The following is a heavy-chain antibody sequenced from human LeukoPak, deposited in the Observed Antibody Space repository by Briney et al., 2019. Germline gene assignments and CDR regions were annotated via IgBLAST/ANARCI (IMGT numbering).Heavy chain of an antibody. CDR3: ARDYYGSGSYYNVL. CDR1: GDSISSSNSY. V-gene: IGHV4-39*02. D-gene: IGHD3-10*01. Sequence: SETLSLTCTVSGDSISSSNSYRGWIRQPPGKGLEWIGSLYYSGSSYYNPSLKSRVTISADTSKNQFSLKLSSVTAADTAVYYCARDYYGSGSYYNVLWGQGTLVTVSS. J-gene: IGHJ4*02. CDR2: LYYSGSS.